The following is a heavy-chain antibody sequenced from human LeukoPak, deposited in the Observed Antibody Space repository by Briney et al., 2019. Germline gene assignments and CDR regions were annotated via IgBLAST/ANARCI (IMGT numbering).Heavy chain of an antibody. V-gene: IGHV3-23*01. J-gene: IGHJ4*02. CDR3: AKSLQSAWTHFDY. CDR1: GFTFNNYA. CDR2: ISGSGGST. D-gene: IGHD3/OR15-3a*01. Sequence: GGSLRLSCAASGFTFNNYAMSWVRQAPGKGLEWVSAISGSGGSTYYADSVKGRFTISRDNSKNTLYLQMNSLRAEDTAVYYYAKSLQSAWTHFDYWGQGTQVTVSS.